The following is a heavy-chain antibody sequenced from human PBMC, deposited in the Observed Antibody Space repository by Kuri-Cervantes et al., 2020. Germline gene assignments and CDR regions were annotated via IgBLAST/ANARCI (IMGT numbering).Heavy chain of an antibody. CDR3: ARDSGIVAANDAFDI. Sequence: SETLSLTCTVSGGSISSYYWSWIRQPPGKGLEWIGYIYYSGSTNYNPSLKSRVTISLDTSKNQFSLKLSSVTAADTAVYYCARDSGIVAANDAFDIWGQGTMVTVSS. CDR1: GGSISSYY. V-gene: IGHV4-59*12. J-gene: IGHJ3*02. CDR2: IYYSGST. D-gene: IGHD6-13*01.